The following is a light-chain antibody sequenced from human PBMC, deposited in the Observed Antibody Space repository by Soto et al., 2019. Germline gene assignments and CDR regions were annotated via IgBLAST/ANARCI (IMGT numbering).Light chain of an antibody. J-gene: IGKJ1*01. Sequence: EIVWTRAPCTLSLXXGEGATLSCRASQSVSNNYLACYQQKPGQAPRLLIYGASNRATGIPDRFSGSGSGTDFTLTISRLEPEDFAVYYCQQYGSSGTFGQGTKVDIK. V-gene: IGKV3-20*01. CDR2: GAS. CDR3: QQYGSSGT. CDR1: QSVSNNY.